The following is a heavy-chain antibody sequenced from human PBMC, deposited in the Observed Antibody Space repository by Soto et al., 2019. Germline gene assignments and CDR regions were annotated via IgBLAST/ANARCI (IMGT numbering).Heavy chain of an antibody. V-gene: IGHV3-21*06. Sequence: GGSLRLSCAASGFTFTRYSMNWVRQSPGKGLEWVSSISSTTKYIYYGDSMKGRFTISRDNAKNSLYLEMNSLRAEDTAVYYCARESEDLTSNFDYWGQGTLVTVSS. CDR3: ARESEDLTSNFDY. CDR1: GFTFTRYS. CDR2: ISSTTKYI. J-gene: IGHJ4*02.